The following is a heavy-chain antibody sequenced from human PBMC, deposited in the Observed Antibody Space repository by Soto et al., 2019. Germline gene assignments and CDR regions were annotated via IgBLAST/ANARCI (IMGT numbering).Heavy chain of an antibody. V-gene: IGHV1-18*04. CDR2: ISTYNGNT. CDR3: AREEGISDWHAFDY. CDR1: GYTFTDYG. J-gene: IGHJ4*02. Sequence: QVQLVQSGAEVKKPGASVKVSCKASGYTFTDYGISWVRQAPGQGLEWMGWISTYNGNTIYAQKIQGRVTMTTDTSTGTAYVELRSLRSDDTAVYYGAREEGISDWHAFDYWGQGTLVTVSS. D-gene: IGHD6-19*01.